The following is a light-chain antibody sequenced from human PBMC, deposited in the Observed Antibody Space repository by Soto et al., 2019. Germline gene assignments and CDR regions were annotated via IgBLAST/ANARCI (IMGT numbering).Light chain of an antibody. CDR2: EVS. Sequence: SVLAQPASVSGSPGQSIAISCTGTSSDIGAYNYVSWYQQHPGKAPKLLLSEVSNRPSGVSDRFSGSKSGNTASLTISGLQAEDEADYYCSSFTSAYTLYVFGTGTKVTVL. J-gene: IGLJ1*01. CDR1: SSDIGAYNY. CDR3: SSFTSAYTLYV. V-gene: IGLV2-14*01.